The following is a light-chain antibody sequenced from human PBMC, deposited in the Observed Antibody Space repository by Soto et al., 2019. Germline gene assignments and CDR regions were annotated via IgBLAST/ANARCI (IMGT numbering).Light chain of an antibody. CDR1: QSVNTN. V-gene: IGKV3D-15*01. Sequence: EIVMTQSPATLSASPGDRPTLSCRASQSVNTNLAWYRQNPGQAPRLXXYGASTRAAGTPVRFTGSVSGTEFSLTISSLQSEDLAFYDGQQYDNWPPVTFGQGTRLEIK. J-gene: IGKJ5*01. CDR3: QQYDNWPPVT. CDR2: GAS.